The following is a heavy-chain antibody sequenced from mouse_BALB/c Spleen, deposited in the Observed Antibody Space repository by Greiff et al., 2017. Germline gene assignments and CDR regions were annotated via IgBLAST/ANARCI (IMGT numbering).Heavy chain of an antibody. Sequence: EVMLVESGGGLVKPGGSLKLSCAASGFAFSSYDMSWVRQTPEKRLEWVAYISSGGGSTYYPDTVKGRFTISRDNAKNTLYLQMSSLKSEDTAMYYCARHYGSHYAMDYWGQGTSVTVSS. CDR1: GFAFSSYD. D-gene: IGHD1-1*01. V-gene: IGHV5-12-1*01. CDR2: ISSGGGST. J-gene: IGHJ4*01. CDR3: ARHYGSHYAMDY.